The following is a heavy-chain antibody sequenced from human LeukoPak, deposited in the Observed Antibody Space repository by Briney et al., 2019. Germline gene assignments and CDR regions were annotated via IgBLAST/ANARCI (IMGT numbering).Heavy chain of an antibody. Sequence: SETLSLTCAVYGGSFSGYYWSWIRQPPGKGLEWIGEINHSGSTNYNPSLKSRVTISVDTSKNQFSLKLSSVTAADTAVCYCARGGGFGELLRFYDYWGQGTLVTVSS. CDR3: ARGGGFGELLRFYDY. J-gene: IGHJ4*02. D-gene: IGHD3-10*01. V-gene: IGHV4-34*01. CDR1: GGSFSGYY. CDR2: INHSGST.